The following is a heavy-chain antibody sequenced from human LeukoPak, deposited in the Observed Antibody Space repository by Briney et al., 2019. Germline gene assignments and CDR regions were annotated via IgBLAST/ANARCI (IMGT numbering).Heavy chain of an antibody. J-gene: IGHJ4*02. V-gene: IGHV3-74*01. CDR3: ARDRTTKTGYKSYFDY. D-gene: IGHD3-9*01. Sequence: GGSLRLSCAASGFTFSTYWMHWVRQAPGKGLVWVSRINSDGGSTTYADSVKGRFTISRDNAKNMLYLQMNSLRAEDTAVYYCARDRTTKTGYKSYFDYWGQGTLVTVSS. CDR2: INSDGGST. CDR1: GFTFSTYW.